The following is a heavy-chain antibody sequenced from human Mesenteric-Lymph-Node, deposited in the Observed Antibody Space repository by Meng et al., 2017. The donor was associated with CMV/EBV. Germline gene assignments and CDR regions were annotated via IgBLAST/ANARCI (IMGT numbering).Heavy chain of an antibody. J-gene: IGHJ4*02. CDR1: VGSITIFY. D-gene: IGHD6-19*01. V-gene: IGHV4-59*01. CDR2: IYYSGST. Sequence: VSVGSITIFYWCSVRQPPGKRLEWIGYIYYSGSTNYNPSLTSRVTISVATSTNQFSLKLSSVTAADTAVYYCARGGTGIAVAGSLGYWGQGTLVTVSS. CDR3: ARGGTGIAVAGSLGY.